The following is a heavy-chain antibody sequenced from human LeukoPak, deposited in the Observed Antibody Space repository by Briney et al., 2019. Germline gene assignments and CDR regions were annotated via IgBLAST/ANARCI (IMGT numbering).Heavy chain of an antibody. CDR2: IYYSGST. D-gene: IGHD3-16*01. Sequence: PSETLSLTCTVSGGSISSYYWSWIRQPPGKGLEWIGYIYYSGSTNYNPSLKSRVTISVDTSKNQFSLKLSSVTAADTAVYYCAREGGRGGDFDYWGQGTLVTVSS. CDR1: GGSISSYY. CDR3: AREGGRGGDFDY. J-gene: IGHJ4*02. V-gene: IGHV4-59*01.